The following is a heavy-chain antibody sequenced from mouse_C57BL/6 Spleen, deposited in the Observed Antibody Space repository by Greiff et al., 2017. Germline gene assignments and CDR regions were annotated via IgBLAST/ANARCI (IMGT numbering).Heavy chain of an antibody. Sequence: VQRVESGAELARPGASVKMSCKASGYTFTSYTMHWVKQRPGQGLEWIGYINPSSGYTKYNQKFKDKATLTADKSSSTAYMQLSSLTSEDSAVYYCARWPGSSYGYAMDYWGQGTSVTVSS. V-gene: IGHV1-4*01. CDR2: INPSSGYT. CDR3: ARWPGSSYGYAMDY. D-gene: IGHD1-1*01. CDR1: GYTFTSYT. J-gene: IGHJ4*01.